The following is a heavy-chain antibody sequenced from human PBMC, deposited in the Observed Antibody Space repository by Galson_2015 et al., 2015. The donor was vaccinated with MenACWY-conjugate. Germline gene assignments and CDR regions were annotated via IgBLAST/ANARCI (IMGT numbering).Heavy chain of an antibody. V-gene: IGHV1-69*13. J-gene: IGHJ4*02. CDR1: GGTFSSYA. CDR2: IIPIFGTA. CDR3: ARGPDPVALGVWYFDY. D-gene: IGHD1-14*01. Sequence: SVKVSCKASGGTFSSYAISWVRQAPGQGLEWMGGIIPIFGTANYAQKFQGRVTITADESTSTAYMELSSLRSEDTAVYYCARGPDPVALGVWYFDYWGQGTLVTVSS.